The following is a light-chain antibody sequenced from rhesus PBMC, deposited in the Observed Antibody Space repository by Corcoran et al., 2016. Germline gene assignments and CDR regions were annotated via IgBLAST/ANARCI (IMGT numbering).Light chain of an antibody. J-gene: IGKJ1*01. CDR2: AAS. Sequence: DIQMTQSPSSLSASVGDKVTITRRASQGINSWLAWYQQKPGKAPKVLIYAASSLQSGVPSRLSGSGSGTDYTLTISSLQPEDFATYYCKQSYNTPPWTFGQGAKVELK. V-gene: IGKV1-18*01. CDR1: QGINSW. CDR3: KQSYNTPPWT.